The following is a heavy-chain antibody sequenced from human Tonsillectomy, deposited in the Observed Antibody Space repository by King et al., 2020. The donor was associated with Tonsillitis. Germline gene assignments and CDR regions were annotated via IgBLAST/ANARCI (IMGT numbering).Heavy chain of an antibody. CDR2: IKSKAYGETT. V-gene: IGHV3-49*04. Sequence: VQLVESGGGLVPPGRSLRLSGTSSGFPFGEYAVTWVRQAPGKGLEWVGLIKSKAYGETTEYAASVKDSCILSRDDSESIAYLQMNSLKIEDTAVYYCTGGRLGESRGDYWGQGTLVTVSS. J-gene: IGHJ4*02. CDR3: TGGRLGESRGDY. CDR1: GFPFGEYA. D-gene: IGHD3-16*01.